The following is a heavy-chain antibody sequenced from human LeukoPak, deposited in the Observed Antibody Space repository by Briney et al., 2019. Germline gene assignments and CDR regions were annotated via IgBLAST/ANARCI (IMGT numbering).Heavy chain of an antibody. J-gene: IGHJ4*02. CDR3: AKAGGYCSGGSCWVPSYYFDY. D-gene: IGHD2-15*01. CDR1: GFTFSSYA. V-gene: IGHV3-23*01. CDR2: ISGSGGST. Sequence: GGSLRLSCAASGFTFSSYAMSWARQAPGKGLEWVSAISGSGGSTYYADSVKGRFTISRDNSKNTLYLQMNSLRAEDTAVYYCAKAGGYCSGGSCWVPSYYFDYWGQGTLVTVSS.